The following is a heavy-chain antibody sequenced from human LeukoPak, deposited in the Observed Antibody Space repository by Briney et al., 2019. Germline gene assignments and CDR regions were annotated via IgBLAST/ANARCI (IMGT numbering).Heavy chain of an antibody. CDR3: AKDPKAGYYYDSSGYYFDY. V-gene: IGHV3-23*01. CDR1: GFTFSSYA. Sequence: PGGSLRLSCAASGFTFSSYAVSWVRQAPGKGLEWVSAISGSGGSTYYADSVKGRFTISRDNSKNTLYLQMNSLRAEDTAVYYCAKDPKAGYYYDSSGYYFDYWGQGTLVTVSS. CDR2: ISGSGGST. J-gene: IGHJ4*02. D-gene: IGHD3-22*01.